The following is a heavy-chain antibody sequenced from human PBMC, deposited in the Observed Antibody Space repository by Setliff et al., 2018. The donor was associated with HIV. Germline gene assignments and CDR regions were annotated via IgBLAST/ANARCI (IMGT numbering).Heavy chain of an antibody. CDR2: ISSGGNAI. J-gene: IGHJ5*02. CDR3: ARDSRSLVYNFWSGAFDP. Sequence: GSLRLSCVVSGISFSPYSMTWVRQAPGKGLEWLSYISSGGNAIYYADAVKGRFTISRDNGKNSLYLQMNSLRAEDTAVYYCARDSRSLVYNFWSGAFDPWGQGTLVTVSS. CDR1: GISFSPYS. D-gene: IGHD3-3*01. V-gene: IGHV3-48*01.